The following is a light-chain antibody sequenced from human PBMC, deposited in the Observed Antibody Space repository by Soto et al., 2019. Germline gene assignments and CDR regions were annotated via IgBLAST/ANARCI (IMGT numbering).Light chain of an antibody. CDR3: LQDYGDSWT. Sequence: TQMTQSPLSLSASVGEKIIITCRASRDVGSDVSWYQQKPGQAPKLVIYAASNLYTGVPSRFSGRRSGTECTLTISSLQPEDFASYYCLQDYGDSWTFGQGTKVEIE. CDR2: AAS. CDR1: RDVGSD. V-gene: IGKV1-6*01. J-gene: IGKJ1*01.